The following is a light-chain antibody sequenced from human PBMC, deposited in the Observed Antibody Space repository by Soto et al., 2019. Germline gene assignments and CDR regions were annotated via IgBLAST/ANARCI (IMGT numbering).Light chain of an antibody. Sequence: QSVLTQPASVSGSPGQSITISCTGSSSDVGSYNLVSWYQQYPGKAPKLMIFEGNKRPSGVSNRFSASKSGNTASLTISELQAEDEADYYCWSYAGRRTFEVFGGGTKVTVL. V-gene: IGLV2-23*03. J-gene: IGLJ2*01. CDR2: EGN. CDR3: WSYAGRRTFEV. CDR1: SSDVGSYNL.